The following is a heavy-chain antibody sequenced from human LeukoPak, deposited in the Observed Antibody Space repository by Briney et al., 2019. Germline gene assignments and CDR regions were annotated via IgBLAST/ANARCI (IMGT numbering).Heavy chain of an antibody. CDR2: INPNSGGT. V-gene: IGHV1-2*02. J-gene: IGHJ4*02. Sequence: ASVKVSCKASGYTFTGYYMHWVRQAPGQGLEWMGWINPNSGGTNYAQKFQGRVTMTRDTSISTAYMELSRLRSDGTAVYYCARGHRSMVRGVIIAYYFDYWGQGTLVTVSS. D-gene: IGHD3-10*01. CDR3: ARGHRSMVRGVIIAYYFDY. CDR1: GYTFTGYY.